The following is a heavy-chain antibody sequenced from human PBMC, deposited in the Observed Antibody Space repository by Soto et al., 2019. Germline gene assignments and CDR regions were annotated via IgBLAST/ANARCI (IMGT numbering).Heavy chain of an antibody. CDR3: ERGVVVPAAMVYYYYGMDV. J-gene: IGHJ6*02. Sequence: EVQLVESGGGLVQAGGSLRLSCAASGFTFSSYWMSWVRQAPGKGLEWVANIKKDGSEKYYVDSVKGRFTISRDNAKNSLYLQMNSLRAEDTAVYYGERGVVVPAAMVYYYYGMDVWGQGTTVTVSS. D-gene: IGHD2-2*01. CDR2: IKKDGSEK. V-gene: IGHV3-7*03. CDR1: GFTFSSYW.